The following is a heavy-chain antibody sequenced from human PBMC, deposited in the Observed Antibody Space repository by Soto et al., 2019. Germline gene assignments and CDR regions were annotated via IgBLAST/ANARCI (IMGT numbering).Heavy chain of an antibody. Sequence: GESLKISCKGSGYSFTSYWIGWVRQMPGKGLEWMGIIYPGDSDTRYSPSFQGQVTISADKSISTAYLQWSSLKASDTAMYYCARRVEYSSSWFNWFDPWGQGTLVTVSS. J-gene: IGHJ5*02. V-gene: IGHV5-51*01. CDR1: GYSFTSYW. CDR2: IYPGDSDT. D-gene: IGHD6-13*01. CDR3: ARRVEYSSSWFNWFDP.